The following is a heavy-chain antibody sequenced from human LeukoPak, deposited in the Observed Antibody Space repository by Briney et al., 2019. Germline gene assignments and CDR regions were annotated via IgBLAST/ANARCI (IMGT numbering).Heavy chain of an antibody. V-gene: IGHV4-39*01. CDR1: GGSISSYY. CDR2: IYYSGST. CDR3: ARLGGYSYGLGAFDI. D-gene: IGHD5-18*01. Sequence: SETLSLTCTVSGGSISSYYWGWIRQPPGKGLEWIGSIYYSGSTYYNPSLKSRVTISVDTSKNQFSLKLSSVTAADTAVYYCARLGGYSYGLGAFDIWGQGTMVTVSS. J-gene: IGHJ3*02.